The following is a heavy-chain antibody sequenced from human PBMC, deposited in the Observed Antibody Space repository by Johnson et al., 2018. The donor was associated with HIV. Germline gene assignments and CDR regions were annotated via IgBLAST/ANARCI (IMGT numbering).Heavy chain of an antibody. D-gene: IGHD6-13*01. CDR1: GFTFSSYA. CDR2: IKSKTDGGTT. Sequence: VQLVESGGGLVQPGGSLRLSCAASGFTFSSYAMSWVRQAPGKGLEWVGRIKSKTDGGTTDYAAPVKGRFTISRDDSKNTLYLQMNSLKTEDTAVYYCTTAAAAPYAFDIWGQGTMVTVSS. V-gene: IGHV3-15*01. J-gene: IGHJ3*02. CDR3: TTAAAAPYAFDI.